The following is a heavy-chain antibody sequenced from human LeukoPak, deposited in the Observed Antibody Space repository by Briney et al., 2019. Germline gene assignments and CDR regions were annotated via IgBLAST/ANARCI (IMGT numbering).Heavy chain of an antibody. V-gene: IGHV3-23*01. CDR1: GFTFSSYA. J-gene: IGHJ6*03. CDR3: AKDGETLSNWDYYYYYMDV. D-gene: IGHD1-1*01. Sequence: GGSLRLSCAASGFTFSSYAMSWVRQAPGKGLEWVSAISGSGGSTYYADSVKGRFTISRDNSKNTLYLQMNSLRAEDTAVYYCAKDGETLSNWDYYYYYMDVWGKGTTVTVSS. CDR2: ISGSGGST.